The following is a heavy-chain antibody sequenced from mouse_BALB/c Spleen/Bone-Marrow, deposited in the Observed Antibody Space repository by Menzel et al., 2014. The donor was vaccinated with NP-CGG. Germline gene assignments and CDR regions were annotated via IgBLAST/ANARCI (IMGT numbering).Heavy chain of an antibody. D-gene: IGHD2-1*01. CDR2: INSNGGST. Sequence: EVKVVESGGGLVQPGGSLKLSCAASGFTFSSYGMSWVRQTPDKRLELVASINSNGGSTYYPDSVKGRFTISRDNAMNTLSLQMSSLKSEDTAMYYCARGNYGNYVDYFDYWGQGTTLTVSS. J-gene: IGHJ2*01. CDR3: ARGNYGNYVDYFDY. V-gene: IGHV5-6-3*01. CDR1: GFTFSSYG.